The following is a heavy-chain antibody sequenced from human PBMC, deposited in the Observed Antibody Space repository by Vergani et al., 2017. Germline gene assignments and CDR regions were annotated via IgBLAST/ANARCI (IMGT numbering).Heavy chain of an antibody. Sequence: QLHLQESGPGLVKPSETLSLTCTVSGGSITSSSYYWGWIRQPPGKGLEWIGNIYHSGRAYYNPSLKGRVTISVDTSKNQFSLEVTSVTAADTAIYFCARTESFILRYFHWALWGQGTLVTVSS. V-gene: IGHV4-39*01. CDR3: ARTESFILRYFHWAL. J-gene: IGHJ4*02. CDR2: IYHSGRA. CDR1: GGSITSSSYY. D-gene: IGHD3-9*01.